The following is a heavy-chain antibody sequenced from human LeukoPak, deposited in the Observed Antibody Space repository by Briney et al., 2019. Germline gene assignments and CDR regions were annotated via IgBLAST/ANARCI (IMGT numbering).Heavy chain of an antibody. CDR3: ARVLTGYYYDSSGYRGYYYYYYMDV. J-gene: IGHJ6*03. CDR1: GYTVTSYG. V-gene: IGHV1-18*01. Sequence: ASVKVSCKASGYTVTSYGISWVRQAPGQGLEWMGWISAYNGNTNYAQKLQGRVTMTTDTSTSTAYMELRSLRSDDTAVYYCARVLTGYYYDSSGYRGYYYYYYMDVWGKGTTVTVSS. D-gene: IGHD3-22*01. CDR2: ISAYNGNT.